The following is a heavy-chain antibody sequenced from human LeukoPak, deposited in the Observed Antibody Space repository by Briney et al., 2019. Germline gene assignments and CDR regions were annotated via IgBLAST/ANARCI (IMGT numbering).Heavy chain of an antibody. D-gene: IGHD2-2*01. Sequence: SETLSFTGAGYGGSFSGYYWSWIRHPPGKGLEWIGEINHSGSTNYNPSLKSRVTISVDTSKNQFSLKLSSVTAADTAVYYCARGRVVPAAMRFRYYYGMDVWGQGTTVTVSS. CDR3: ARGRVVPAAMRFRYYYGMDV. CDR2: INHSGST. CDR1: GGSFSGYY. V-gene: IGHV4-34*01. J-gene: IGHJ6*02.